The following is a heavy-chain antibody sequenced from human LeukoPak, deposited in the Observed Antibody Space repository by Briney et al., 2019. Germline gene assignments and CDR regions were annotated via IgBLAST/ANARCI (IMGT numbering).Heavy chain of an antibody. CDR2: IYYSGST. Sequence: SETLSLTCTVSGYSISSGYYWGWIRQPPGKGLEWIGSIYYSGSTYYSPSLKSRVTISVDTSKNQFSLKLSSVTAADTAVYYCARLARPGGYQYYFDYWGQGTLVTVSS. J-gene: IGHJ4*02. CDR1: GYSISSGYY. CDR3: ARLARPGGYQYYFDY. V-gene: IGHV4-38-2*02. D-gene: IGHD6-6*01.